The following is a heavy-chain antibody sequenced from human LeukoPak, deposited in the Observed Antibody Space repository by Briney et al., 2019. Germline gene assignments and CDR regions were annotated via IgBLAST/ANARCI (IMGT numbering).Heavy chain of an antibody. Sequence: GGSLRLSCAASGFTFSAYAMSWVRKAPGKGLEWVSGISGSGGTTYYADYSVKGRFTISRDNSKNTLYLQMNSLSDEDTGVYYCAKDPDYQLLSRASFDIWGQGTMVTVSS. CDR3: AKDPDYQLLSRASFDI. CDR1: GFTFSAYA. D-gene: IGHD3-16*01. V-gene: IGHV3-23*01. CDR2: ISGSGGTT. J-gene: IGHJ3*02.